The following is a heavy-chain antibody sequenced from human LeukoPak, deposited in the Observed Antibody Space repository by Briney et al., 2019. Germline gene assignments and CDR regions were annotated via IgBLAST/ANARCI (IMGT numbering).Heavy chain of an antibody. CDR3: ARVAPSSSQDIVVVGDY. J-gene: IGHJ4*02. D-gene: IGHD2-15*01. CDR1: GYTFTGYY. CDR2: INPNSGGT. V-gene: IGHV1-2*02. Sequence: ASVKVSCKASGYTFTGYYMHWVRQAPGQGLEWMGWINPNSGGTNYAQKFQGRVTMTRDTSISTAYMELSSLRSEDTAVYYCARVAPSSSQDIVVVGDYWGQGTLVTVSS.